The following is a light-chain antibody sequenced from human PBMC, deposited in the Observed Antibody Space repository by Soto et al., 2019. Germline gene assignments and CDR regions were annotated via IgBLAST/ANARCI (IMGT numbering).Light chain of an antibody. J-gene: IGKJ5*01. Sequence: DIQVTQSPSFLSASVGDRVTITCRASQGISRHLAWYQQKPGKAPEPLIYAASTLESGVPSRFSGSGSGTEFTLTISSLQPEDVATYYCQKYNSAPLTCGQGTRLEIK. V-gene: IGKV1-9*01. CDR2: AAS. CDR1: QGISRH. CDR3: QKYNSAPLT.